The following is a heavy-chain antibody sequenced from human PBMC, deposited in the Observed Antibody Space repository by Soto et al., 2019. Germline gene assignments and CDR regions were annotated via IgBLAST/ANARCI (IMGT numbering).Heavy chain of an antibody. CDR2: IYYSGNT. V-gene: IGHV4-61*01. J-gene: IGHJ4*02. D-gene: IGHD3-22*01. CDR3: ARAGGVYSYDGSGYEDANYYVAY. Sequence: QVQLQESGPGLVKSSETLSLTCTDSGGSVSSGSSYWHWIRQPPGKGLEWLGYIYYSGNTNYNPSLRSRVPIDATPSMNQCSQRLSSVTAAHTGSYSCARAGGVYSYDGSGYEDANYYVAYCGQGTLVTVSS. CDR1: GGSVSSGSSY.